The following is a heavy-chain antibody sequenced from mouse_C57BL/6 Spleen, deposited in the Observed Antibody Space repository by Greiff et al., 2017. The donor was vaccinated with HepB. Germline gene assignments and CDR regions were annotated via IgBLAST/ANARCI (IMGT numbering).Heavy chain of an antibody. V-gene: IGHV1-52*01. CDR2: IDPSDSET. CDR1: GYTFTSYW. CDR3: ARGDYYAMDY. J-gene: IGHJ4*01. Sequence: QVQLKQPGAELVRPGSSVKLSCKASGYTFTSYWMHWVKQRPIQGLEWIGNIDPSDSETHYNQKFKDKATLTVDKSSSTAYMQLSSLTSEDSAVYYCARGDYYAMDYWGQGTSVTVSS.